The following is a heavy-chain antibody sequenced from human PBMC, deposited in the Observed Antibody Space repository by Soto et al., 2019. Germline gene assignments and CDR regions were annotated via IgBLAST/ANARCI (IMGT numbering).Heavy chain of an antibody. Sequence: VQLVESGGDLVQPGGSLRLSCAASGFTFGNSWMSWVRQAPGKGLEWVANIKKDGSERYYVDSVKGRFTISRDNAKNSLYLQMESLRAEDTAVYYCARDPRDSEYAIFDYWGQGTLVTVSS. CDR3: ARDPRDSEYAIFDY. CDR1: GFTFGNSW. V-gene: IGHV3-7*05. CDR2: IKKDGSER. J-gene: IGHJ4*02. D-gene: IGHD1-26*01.